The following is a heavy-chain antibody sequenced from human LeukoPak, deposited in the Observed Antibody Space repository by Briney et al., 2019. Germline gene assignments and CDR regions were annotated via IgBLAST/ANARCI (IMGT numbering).Heavy chain of an antibody. J-gene: IGHJ3*02. CDR3: ASSAVSITTFDI. CDR2: IIPIFGTA. CDR1: GGTFSSYA. Sequence: GASVKVSCKASGGTFSSYAISWVRQAPGQGLEWMGGIIPIFGTANYAQKFQGRVTITADESTSTAYMELSSLRSEDTAVYYCASSAVSITTFDIWGQGTMVTVSS. D-gene: IGHD3-3*01. V-gene: IGHV1-69*13.